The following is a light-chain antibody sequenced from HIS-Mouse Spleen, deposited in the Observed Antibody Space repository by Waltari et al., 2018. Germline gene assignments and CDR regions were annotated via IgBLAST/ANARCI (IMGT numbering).Light chain of an antibody. CDR3: CSYAGSSTVV. Sequence: QSALTQPASVSGSPGQSTTISCTGTSRDVGCYNLVPGYQQPPGKAPQLMIYEGSKRPSGVSNRFSGSKSGNTASLTISGLQAEDEADYYCCSYAGSSTVVFGGGTKLTVL. CDR1: SRDVGCYNL. V-gene: IGLV2-23*01. CDR2: EGS. J-gene: IGLJ2*01.